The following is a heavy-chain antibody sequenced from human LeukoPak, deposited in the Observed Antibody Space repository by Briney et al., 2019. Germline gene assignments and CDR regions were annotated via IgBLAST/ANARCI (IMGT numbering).Heavy chain of an antibody. CDR3: ARESPGELSAFDI. D-gene: IGHD3-10*01. CDR2: IIPIFGTA. Sequence: ASVKVSCKASGGTFSSYAISWVRQAPGQGLEWMGGIIPIFGTANYAQKFQGRVTITADKSTSTAYMELSSLRSEDTAAYYCARESPGELSAFDIWGQGTMVTVSS. V-gene: IGHV1-69*06. CDR1: GGTFSSYA. J-gene: IGHJ3*02.